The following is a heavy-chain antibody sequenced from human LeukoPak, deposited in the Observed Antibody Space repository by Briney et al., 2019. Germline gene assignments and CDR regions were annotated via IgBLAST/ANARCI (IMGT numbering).Heavy chain of an antibody. V-gene: IGHV1-2*02. J-gene: IGHJ4*02. Sequence: GASVTVSCKASGYTFTSYGISWVRQAPGQGLEWMGWINPNSGGTNYAQKFQGRVTMTRDTSISTAYMELSRLRSDDTAVYYCARDSSGWFAGYYFDYWGQGTLVTVSS. D-gene: IGHD6-19*01. CDR2: INPNSGGT. CDR1: GYTFTSYG. CDR3: ARDSSGWFAGYYFDY.